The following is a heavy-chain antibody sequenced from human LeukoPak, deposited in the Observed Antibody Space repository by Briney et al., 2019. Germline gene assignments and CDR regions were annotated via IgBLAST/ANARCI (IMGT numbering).Heavy chain of an antibody. D-gene: IGHD6-19*01. CDR2: ISSGSTI. Sequence: GGSLRLSCAASGFTFTSYEMNWVRQAPGKGLEWVSYISSGSTIYDADSVKGRFTISRDNAKNSLYLQMNSLRAEDTAVYYCARESIAVAGAPFDYWGQGTLVTVSS. CDR1: GFTFTSYE. CDR3: ARESIAVAGAPFDY. J-gene: IGHJ4*02. V-gene: IGHV3-48*03.